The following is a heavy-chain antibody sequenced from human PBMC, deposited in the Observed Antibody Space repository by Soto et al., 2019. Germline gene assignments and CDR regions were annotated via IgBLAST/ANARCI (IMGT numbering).Heavy chain of an antibody. J-gene: IGHJ6*02. V-gene: IGHV1-69*12. Sequence: QVQLVQSGAEVKKPGSSVKVSCKASGGTFSSYAISWVRQAPGQGLEWMGGIIPIFGTADYAQKFQGRVTITAGASASTAYMELRSMRSEDTAVYYCASLIAAAGPPHSPRYYYGMDVWGQGTTVTVSS. CDR3: ASLIAAAGPPHSPRYYYGMDV. CDR2: IIPIFGTA. D-gene: IGHD6-13*01. CDR1: GGTFSSYA.